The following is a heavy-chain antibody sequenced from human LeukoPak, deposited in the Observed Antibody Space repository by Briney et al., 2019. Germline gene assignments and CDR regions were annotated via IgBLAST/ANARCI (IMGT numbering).Heavy chain of an antibody. CDR3: ARALSYQVKEPFDY. CDR1: GYTFTSYA. V-gene: IGHV7-4-1*02. Sequence: ASVKVSCKASGYTFTSYAMNGVRQAPGQGLEWMGWINTITWNPTYAQRFRVRLFFSLATSVSTAYLKISSLKAEDTAVYYCARALSYQVKEPFDYWGQGTPVTVSS. D-gene: IGHD1-26*01. J-gene: IGHJ4*01. CDR2: INTITWNP.